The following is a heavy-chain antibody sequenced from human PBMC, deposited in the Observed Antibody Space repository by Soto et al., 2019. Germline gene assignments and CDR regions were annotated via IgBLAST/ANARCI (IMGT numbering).Heavy chain of an antibody. V-gene: IGHV3-23*01. D-gene: IGHD3-3*01. CDR2: ISGSGGST. CDR3: ATYDFWSSYGMDV. Sequence: EVQLLESGGGLVQPGGSLRLSCAASGFTFSSYAMSWVRQAPGKGLEWVSAISGSGGSTYYADSVKGRFTISRDNAKNSLYLQMNSLRAEDTAVYYCATYDFWSSYGMDVWGQGTTVTVSS. J-gene: IGHJ6*02. CDR1: GFTFSSYA.